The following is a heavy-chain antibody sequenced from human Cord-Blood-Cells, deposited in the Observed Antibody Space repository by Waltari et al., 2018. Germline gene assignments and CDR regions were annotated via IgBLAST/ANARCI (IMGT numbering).Heavy chain of an antibody. CDR1: GGSFSGYY. Sequence: QVQLQQWGAGLLKPSETLSLTCAVYGGSFSGYYWSWIRQPPGKGLEWIWEINHSGSPNYNPSLKSRVTISVDTSKNQFSLKLSSVTAADTAVYYCARLSSSWYRDKDYWGQGTLVTVSS. J-gene: IGHJ4*02. CDR2: INHSGSP. V-gene: IGHV4-34*01. CDR3: ARLSSSWYRDKDY. D-gene: IGHD6-13*01.